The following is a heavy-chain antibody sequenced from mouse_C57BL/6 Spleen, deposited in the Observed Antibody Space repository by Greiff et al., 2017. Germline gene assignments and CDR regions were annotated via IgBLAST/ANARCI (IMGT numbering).Heavy chain of an antibody. Sequence: EVKLMESGGGLVKPGGSLKLSCAASGFTFSSYAMAWVRQTPEKRLEWVATISDGGSYTYYPDNVKGRFTISRDNAKNNLYLQMSHLKSEDTAMYYCAREGDGYYRFAYWGQGTLVTVSA. CDR1: GFTFSSYA. V-gene: IGHV5-4*01. D-gene: IGHD2-3*01. CDR3: AREGDGYYRFAY. J-gene: IGHJ3*01. CDR2: ISDGGSYT.